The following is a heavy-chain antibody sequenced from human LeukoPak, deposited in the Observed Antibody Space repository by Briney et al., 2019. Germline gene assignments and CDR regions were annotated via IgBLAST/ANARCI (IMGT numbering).Heavy chain of an antibody. V-gene: IGHV1-18*01. CDR3: GSRREAYYYDSNGYHDY. Sequence: ASVKVSCKASGYTFTSYGISWVRQAPGQGLEWMGWISAYNGKTNYAQKFQGRVTMTRDTSISTAYMELSRLRSDDKAVYYCGSRREAYYYDSNGYHDYWGQGTLVTVSS. CDR1: GYTFTSYG. D-gene: IGHD3-22*01. J-gene: IGHJ4*02. CDR2: ISAYNGKT.